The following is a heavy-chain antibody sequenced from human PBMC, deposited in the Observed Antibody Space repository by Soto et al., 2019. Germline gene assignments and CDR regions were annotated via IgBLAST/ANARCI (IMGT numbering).Heavy chain of an antibody. CDR3: ARTLGPNYGDYAVPFDY. D-gene: IGHD4-17*01. Sequence: EVQLVESGGGLVQPGRSLRLSCAASGFTFDDYAMHWVRQAPGKGLEWVSGISWNSGSIGYADSVKGRFTISRDNAKNSLYLQMNSLRDEDTAVYYCARTLGPNYGDYAVPFDYWGQGTLVTVSS. CDR1: GFTFDDYA. J-gene: IGHJ4*02. CDR2: ISWNSGSI. V-gene: IGHV3-9*01.